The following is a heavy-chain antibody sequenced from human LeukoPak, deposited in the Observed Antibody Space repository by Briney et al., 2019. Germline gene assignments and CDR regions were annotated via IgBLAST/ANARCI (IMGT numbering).Heavy chain of an antibody. D-gene: IGHD1-26*01. CDR3: AREIVGACFDY. V-gene: IGHV3-30-3*01. Sequence: GGSLRLSCAASGFTFSSYAMHWVRQAPGKGLEWVAVISYDGSNKYYADSVKGRFTISRDNSKNTLYLQMNSLRAEDTAVYYCAREIVGACFDYWGQGTLVTVSS. J-gene: IGHJ4*02. CDR2: ISYDGSNK. CDR1: GFTFSSYA.